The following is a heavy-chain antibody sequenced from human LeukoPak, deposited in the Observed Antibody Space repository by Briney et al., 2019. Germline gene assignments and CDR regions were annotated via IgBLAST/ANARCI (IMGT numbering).Heavy chain of an antibody. Sequence: GGSLRLSCAASGFTFSGYGMYWVRQAPGKGLEWVAFIRFDGSKKYYGDSVKGRFTISRDSSKNTLYLQMNSLRAEDTAVYYCAKSDGSGILYYYMDVWGKGTTVTISS. J-gene: IGHJ6*03. V-gene: IGHV3-30*02. D-gene: IGHD3-10*01. CDR1: GFTFSGYG. CDR2: IRFDGSKK. CDR3: AKSDGSGILYYYMDV.